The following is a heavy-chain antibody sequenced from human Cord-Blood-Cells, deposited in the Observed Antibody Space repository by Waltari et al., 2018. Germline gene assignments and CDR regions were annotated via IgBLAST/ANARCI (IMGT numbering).Heavy chain of an antibody. V-gene: IGHV1-2*04. J-gene: IGHJ4*02. Sequence: QVQLVQSGAEVKKPGASVKVSCKASGYTFTGYYMHWVRQAPGQGLEWMGWINPNSDGTNYAQKFQGWVTMTRDTSISTAYMELSRLRSDDTAVYYCARLSIAAAGTYDYWGQGTLVTVSS. D-gene: IGHD6-13*01. CDR2: INPNSDGT. CDR1: GYTFTGYY. CDR3: ARLSIAAAGTYDY.